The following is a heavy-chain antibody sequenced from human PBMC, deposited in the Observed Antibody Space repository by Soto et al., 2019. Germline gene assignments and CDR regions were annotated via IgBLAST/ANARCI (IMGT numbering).Heavy chain of an antibody. Sequence: SETLSLTCTFSGFSVRSSSYYWGRVRQPPGKGLEWIGSVYYSGSTYYNPSLESRVTISVDKSKNQFSLKLMSLSAADTAVYYCGRLEGLATISYYFDYWGQGALVTVSS. CDR1: GFSVRSSSYY. D-gene: IGHD3-9*01. J-gene: IGHJ4*02. CDR2: VYYSGST. V-gene: IGHV4-39*01. CDR3: GRLEGLATISYYFDY.